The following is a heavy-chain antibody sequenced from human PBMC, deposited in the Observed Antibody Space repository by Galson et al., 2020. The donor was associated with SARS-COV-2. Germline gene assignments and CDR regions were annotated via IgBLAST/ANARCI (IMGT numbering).Heavy chain of an antibody. J-gene: IGHJ6*02. CDR3: ARDFGYGDYALGNYYYDYGMDV. CDR1: GFTFSSYE. CDR2: ISSSGSTI. V-gene: IGHV3-48*03. Sequence: GGSLRLSCAASGFTFSSYEMNWVRQAPGKGLEWVSYISSSGSTIYYADSVKGRFTISRDNAKNSLYLQMNSLRAEDTAVYYCARDFGYGDYALGNYYYDYGMDVWGQGTTVTVSS. D-gene: IGHD4-17*01.